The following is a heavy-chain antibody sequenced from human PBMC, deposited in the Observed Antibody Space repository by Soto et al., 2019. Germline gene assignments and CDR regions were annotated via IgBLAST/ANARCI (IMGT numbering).Heavy chain of an antibody. V-gene: IGHV3-33*01. CDR1: GFTFSSYG. CDR3: ATGPVPPYSSSWYSRGDY. Sequence: GGSLRLSCAASGFTFSSYGMHWVRQAPGKGLEWVAVIWYDGSNKYYADSVKGRFTISRDNSKNTLYLQMNSLRAEDTAVYYCATGPVPPYSSSWYSRGDYWGQGTLVTVSS. CDR2: IWYDGSNK. D-gene: IGHD6-13*01. J-gene: IGHJ4*02.